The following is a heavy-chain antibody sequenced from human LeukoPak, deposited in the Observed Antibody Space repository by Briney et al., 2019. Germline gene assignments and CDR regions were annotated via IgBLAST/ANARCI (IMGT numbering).Heavy chain of an antibody. J-gene: IGHJ3*02. V-gene: IGHV1-58*02. D-gene: IGHD3-22*01. CDR3: AAERGYYDNGGAFDI. CDR1: GFTFTSSA. CDR2: IVVGSGNT. Sequence: ASVKVSCKASGFTFTSSAMQWLRQARGQRLEWIGWIVVGSGNTNYAQKFQERVTITRDMSTSTAYMELSSLRSEDTAVYYCAAERGYYDNGGAFDIWGQGTMVTVSS.